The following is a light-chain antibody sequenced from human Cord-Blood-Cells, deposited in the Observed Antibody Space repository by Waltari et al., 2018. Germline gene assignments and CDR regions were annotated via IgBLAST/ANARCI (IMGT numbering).Light chain of an antibody. CDR1: QGISSY. Sequence: AIRMTQSPSSFSASTGDRVPITCRASQGISSYLAWYQQKPGKAPKLLIYAASTLQSGVPSRFSDSGSGTDFTLTISCLQSEDFATYYCQQYYSYPLTFGGGTKVEIK. V-gene: IGKV1-8*01. CDR3: QQYYSYPLT. J-gene: IGKJ4*01. CDR2: AAS.